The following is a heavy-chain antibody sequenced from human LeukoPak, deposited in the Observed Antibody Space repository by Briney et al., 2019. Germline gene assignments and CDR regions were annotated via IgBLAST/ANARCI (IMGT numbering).Heavy chain of an antibody. V-gene: IGHV3-7*01. CDR1: GFTFSSYW. J-gene: IGHJ4*02. CDR2: IKQDGSEK. CDR3: ARGAGFDY. Sequence: GGTLRLSCAASGFTFSSYWISSGRKAPGNILVWVANIKQDGSEKCYVASVKDRLTISRVNVKNSLYPQMISLRAEDTAVYYCARGAGFDYWGQGTLVTVSS.